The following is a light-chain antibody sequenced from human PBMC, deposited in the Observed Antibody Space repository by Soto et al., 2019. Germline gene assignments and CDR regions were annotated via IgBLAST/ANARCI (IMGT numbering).Light chain of an antibody. CDR3: QQSYSIPLA. Sequence: DIPMTQSPSSLSASVGDRVTITCRASQSISSFLNWYQQKPGKAPNLLIYAASSLQSGVPSRFSGSGSGTDFTLTINSLQPEDFATYYCQQSYSIPLAFGQGTKVDIK. CDR1: QSISSF. CDR2: AAS. J-gene: IGKJ1*01. V-gene: IGKV1-39*01.